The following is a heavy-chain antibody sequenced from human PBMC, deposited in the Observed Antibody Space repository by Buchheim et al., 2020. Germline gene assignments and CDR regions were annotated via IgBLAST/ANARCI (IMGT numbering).Heavy chain of an antibody. CDR2: ISYDGSNK. CDR3: ARDRAYSSGSWYYYGMDV. CDR1: GFTFSSYA. Sequence: QVQLVESGGGVVQPGRSLRLSCAASGFTFSSYAMHWVRQAPGKGLEWVAVISYDGSNKYYADSVKGRFTISRDNSKKTLYLQMNSLRAEDTAVYYCARDRAYSSGSWYYYGMDVWGQGTT. D-gene: IGHD6-19*01. V-gene: IGHV3-30-3*01. J-gene: IGHJ6*02.